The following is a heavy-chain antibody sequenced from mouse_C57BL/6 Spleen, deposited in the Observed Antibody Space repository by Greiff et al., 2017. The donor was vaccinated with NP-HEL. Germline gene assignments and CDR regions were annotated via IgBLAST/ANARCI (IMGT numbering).Heavy chain of an antibody. CDR2: IDPSDSYT. J-gene: IGHJ3*01. D-gene: IGHD3-2*02. CDR1: GYTFTSYW. CDR3: ARGAAQVCGFAY. V-gene: IGHV1-69*01. Sequence: VQLQQPGAELVMPGASVKLSCKASGYTFTSYWMHWVKQRPGQGLEWIGEIDPSDSYTNYNQKFKGKSTLTVDKSSSTAYMQLSSLTSEDSAVYYCARGAAQVCGFAYWGQGTLVTVSA.